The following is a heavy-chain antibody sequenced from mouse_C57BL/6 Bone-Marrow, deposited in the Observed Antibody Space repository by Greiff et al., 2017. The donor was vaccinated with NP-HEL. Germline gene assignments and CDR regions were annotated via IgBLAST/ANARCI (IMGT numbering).Heavy chain of an antibody. CDR2: ISDGGSYT. Sequence: EVKLVESGGGLVKPGGSLKLSCAASGFTFSSYAMSWVRQTPEKRLEWVATISDGGSYTYYPDNVKGRFTISRDNAKNNRYLQMSHLKSEDTAMYYCARDSHYDYDGAWFAYWGQGTLVTVSA. CDR1: GFTFSSYA. D-gene: IGHD2-4*01. CDR3: ARDSHYDYDGAWFAY. V-gene: IGHV5-4*01. J-gene: IGHJ3*01.